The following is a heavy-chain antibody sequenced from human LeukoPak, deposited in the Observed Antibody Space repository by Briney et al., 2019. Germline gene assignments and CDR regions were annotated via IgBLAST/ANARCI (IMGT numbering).Heavy chain of an antibody. V-gene: IGHV4-39*01. D-gene: IGHD6-19*01. Sequence: SETLSLTCTVSGGSISSSSYYWGWIRQPPGTGLEWIGSIYYSGSTYYNPSLKSRVTISVDTSKNQFSLKLSSVTAADTAVYYCASSRGWYGSIKEIEYWGQGTLVTVSS. CDR2: IYYSGST. CDR1: GGSISSSSYY. CDR3: ASSRGWYGSIKEIEY. J-gene: IGHJ4*02.